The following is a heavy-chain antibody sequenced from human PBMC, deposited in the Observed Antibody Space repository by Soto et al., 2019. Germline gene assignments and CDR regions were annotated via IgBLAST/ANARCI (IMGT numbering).Heavy chain of an antibody. CDR1: GFTFSSYG. CDR3: AKDREGYSYGHRGYYFDY. V-gene: IGHV3-30*18. D-gene: IGHD5-18*01. CDR2: ISYDGSNK. Sequence: QVQLVESGGGVVQPGRSLRLSCAASGFTFSSYGMHWVRQAPGKGLEWVAVISYDGSNKYYADSVKGRFTISRDNSKNTLYVQMNRLRAEDTAVYYCAKDREGYSYGHRGYYFDYWGQGTLVTVSS. J-gene: IGHJ4*02.